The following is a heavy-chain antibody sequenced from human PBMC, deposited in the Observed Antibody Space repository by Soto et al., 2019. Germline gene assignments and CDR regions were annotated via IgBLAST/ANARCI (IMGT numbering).Heavy chain of an antibody. CDR2: IFYRGNT. CDR3: ARTNYYDSSGYYYRYFDY. J-gene: IGHJ4*01. CDR1: GGSISSYY. D-gene: IGHD3-22*01. Sequence: SEALSLTCAVSGGSISSYYWGWIRQPPGKGLEWIGSIFYRGNTYYNPSLKSRVTISVDTSKNQFSLKLTSVTAEDTAVYYCARTNYYDSSGYYYRYFDYWGQGTLVTVSS. V-gene: IGHV4-39*01.